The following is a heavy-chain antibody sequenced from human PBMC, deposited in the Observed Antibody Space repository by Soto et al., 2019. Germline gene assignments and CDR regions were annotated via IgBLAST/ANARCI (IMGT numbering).Heavy chain of an antibody. CDR3: ARHGYSYGGGYFDY. V-gene: IGHV3-66*04. CDR2: IYSGGSA. Sequence: GGSLRLSCAASGFTVSSNYMSWVRQAPGKGLVWVSVIYSGGSAYYADSVKGRFTISRHNSKNTLYHQMNSLRAEDTAVYHCARHGYSYGGGYFDYWGQGTLVTVSS. CDR1: GFTVSSNY. D-gene: IGHD5-18*01. J-gene: IGHJ4*02.